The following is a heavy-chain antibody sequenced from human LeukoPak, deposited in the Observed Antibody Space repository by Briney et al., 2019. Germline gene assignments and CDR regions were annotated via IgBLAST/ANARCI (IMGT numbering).Heavy chain of an antibody. CDR2: IYYSEST. CDR3: GRVGNDLYPYYFDY. Sequence: SETLSLTCTVSGGSISSYYWGWIRQLPGKGLEWIGNIYYSESTFYNPSLKSRVTISVDTSKNQFSLKLSSVTAADTAVYYCGRVGNDLYPYYFDYWGQGTLVTVSS. CDR1: GGSISSYY. J-gene: IGHJ4*02. D-gene: IGHD5/OR15-5a*01. V-gene: IGHV4-39*07.